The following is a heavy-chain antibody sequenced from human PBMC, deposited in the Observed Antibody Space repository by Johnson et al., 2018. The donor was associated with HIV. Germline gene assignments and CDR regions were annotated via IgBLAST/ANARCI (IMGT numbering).Heavy chain of an antibody. J-gene: IGHJ3*02. V-gene: IGHV3-7*02. CDR1: GFAFNTYW. CDR2: IKNDGSEK. D-gene: IGHD3-22*01. Sequence: VQLVESGGDLVQPGGSLRLSCVVSGFAFNTYWMSWARQAPGKGLEWVANIKNDGSEKYYADSVKGRFTISRDNSKNTLYLQMNSLRAEDTAVYYCAKAREYDSTGHDAFDIWGQGTMVTVSS. CDR3: AKAREYDSTGHDAFDI.